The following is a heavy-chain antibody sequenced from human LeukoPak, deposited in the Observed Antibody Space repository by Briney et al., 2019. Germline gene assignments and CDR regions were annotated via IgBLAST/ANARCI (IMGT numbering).Heavy chain of an antibody. V-gene: IGHV4-31*03. J-gene: IGHJ5*02. CDR1: GGSISSGGYY. CDR2: IYYSGST. CDR3: ARKMIVANWFDP. Sequence: PSQTLSLTCTVSGGSISSGGYYWSWIRQHPGKGLEWIGYIYYSGSTYYNPSLKSRVTISVDTSKNQFSLKLSSVTAADTAVYYCARKMIVANWFDPWGQGTLVTVSS. D-gene: IGHD3-22*01.